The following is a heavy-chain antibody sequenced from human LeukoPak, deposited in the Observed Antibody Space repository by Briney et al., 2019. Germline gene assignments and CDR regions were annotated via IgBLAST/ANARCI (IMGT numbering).Heavy chain of an antibody. D-gene: IGHD3-22*01. Sequence: SENLSLTCTVSGGSISSHYWSWIRQPPGKGLEWIGYIYYSGSTNYNPSLKSRVTISVDTSKNQFSLKLSSVTAADTAVYYCARERGYDRTYNYFDYWGQGTLVTVSS. CDR2: IYYSGST. J-gene: IGHJ4*02. CDR1: GGSISSHY. V-gene: IGHV4-59*11. CDR3: ARERGYDRTYNYFDY.